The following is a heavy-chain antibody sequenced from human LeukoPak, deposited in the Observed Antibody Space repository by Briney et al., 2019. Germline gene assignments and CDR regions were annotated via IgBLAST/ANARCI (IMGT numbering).Heavy chain of an antibody. CDR1: GFTFEHYG. Sequence: GRSLRLSCAASGFTFEHYGMHWVRQVPEKSRGWVSYIPWNSAYKDYADSVRGRFAISRDNAKKSLHLQMNSLTGDDTAFYYCAKASDYGGNEFDFWGQGTLVTVSS. V-gene: IGHV3-9*01. D-gene: IGHD4-23*01. CDR2: IPWNSAYK. CDR3: AKASDYGGNEFDF. J-gene: IGHJ5*01.